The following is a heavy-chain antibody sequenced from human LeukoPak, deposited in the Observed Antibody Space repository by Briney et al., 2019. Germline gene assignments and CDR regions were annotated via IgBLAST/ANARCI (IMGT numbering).Heavy chain of an antibody. CDR2: ISRSSSYI. D-gene: IGHD3-22*01. J-gene: IGHJ4*02. V-gene: IGHV3-21*01. CDR3: ARDGKTGYYYDSSGYYLDY. Sequence: GGSLRLSCAASGFTFSSYSMNWVRQAPGKGLEWVSSISRSSSYISYADSVKGRFTISRDNAKNSLYLQMNSLRAEDTAVYYCARDGKTGYYYDSSGYYLDYWGQGTLVTVSS. CDR1: GFTFSSYS.